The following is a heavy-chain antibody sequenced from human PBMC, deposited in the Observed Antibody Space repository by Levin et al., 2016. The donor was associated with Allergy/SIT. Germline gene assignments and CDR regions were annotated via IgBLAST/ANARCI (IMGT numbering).Heavy chain of an antibody. J-gene: IGHJ5*02. V-gene: IGHV3-30*03. CDR2: ISYDDRDK. CDR1: GFTFSRYA. D-gene: IGHD2/OR15-2a*01. CDR3: ARDVLVCNTTRCSAFNWFDP. Sequence: GESLKISCAAPGFTFSRYAMHWVRQAPGKGLEWLSVISYDDRDKLYADSVKGRFTISRDNSKKMVYLQMNSLRVEDTAVYFCARDVLVCNTTRCSAFNWFDPWGLGTLVTVSS.